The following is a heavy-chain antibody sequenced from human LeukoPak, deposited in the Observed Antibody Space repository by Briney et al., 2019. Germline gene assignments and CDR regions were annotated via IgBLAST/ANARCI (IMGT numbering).Heavy chain of an antibody. CDR3: AKEGLWSPRTLDY. D-gene: IGHD3-3*01. CDR1: GFTFSSYG. Sequence: GGSLRLSCAASGFTFSSYGMHWVRQAPGKGLEWVAFIRYDGSNKYYADSVKGRFTISRDNSKNTLYLQMNSLRAEDTAVYYCAKEGLWSPRTLDYWGQGTLVTVSS. CDR2: IRYDGSNK. J-gene: IGHJ4*02. V-gene: IGHV3-30*02.